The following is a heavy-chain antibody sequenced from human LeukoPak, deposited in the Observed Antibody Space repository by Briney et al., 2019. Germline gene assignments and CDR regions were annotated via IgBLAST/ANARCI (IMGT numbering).Heavy chain of an antibody. J-gene: IGHJ4*02. CDR3: ARERGYCSGGSCYGLDY. D-gene: IGHD2-15*01. CDR1: GFTFSSYS. Sequence: GGSLRLSCAASGFTFSSYSMNWVRQAPGKGLEWVAVISYDGSNKYYADSVKGRFTISRDNSKNTLYLQMNSLRAEDTAVYYCARERGYCSGGSCYGLDYWGQGTLVTVSS. CDR2: ISYDGSNK. V-gene: IGHV3-30*03.